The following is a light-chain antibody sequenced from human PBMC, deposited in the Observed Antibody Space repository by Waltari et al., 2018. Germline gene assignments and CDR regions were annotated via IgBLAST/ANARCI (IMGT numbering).Light chain of an antibody. CDR3: QQYRNVPLT. V-gene: IGKV1-33*01. Sequence: DIQMTHAPSSLSASVGDRVTVTCQASHDIDKNLNWFQQKPGKGPTVLIFDASTLRTGVPLRFSGSGSGTHFTFTISNLQPEDVATYYCQQYRNVPLTFGGGTKVEIK. CDR1: HDIDKN. CDR2: DAS. J-gene: IGKJ4*01.